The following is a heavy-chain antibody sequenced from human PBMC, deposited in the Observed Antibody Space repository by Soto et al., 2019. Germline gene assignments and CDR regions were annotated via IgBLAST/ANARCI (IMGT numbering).Heavy chain of an antibody. CDR1: GFTFSSYA. V-gene: IGHV3-23*01. Sequence: PGGSLRLSCAASGFTFSSYAMSWVRQAPGKGLEWVSAISGSGGSTYYADSVKGRFTISRDNSKNTLYLQMNSLRAEDTAVYYCAKDWVAARFFGPVDYWGQGTLVTVSS. D-gene: IGHD6-6*01. CDR3: AKDWVAARFFGPVDY. CDR2: ISGSGGST. J-gene: IGHJ4*02.